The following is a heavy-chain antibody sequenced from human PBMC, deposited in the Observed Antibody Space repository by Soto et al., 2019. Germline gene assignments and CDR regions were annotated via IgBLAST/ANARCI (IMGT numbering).Heavy chain of an antibody. CDR2: IYATGTT. D-gene: IGHD1-1*01. CDR3: GRDGTKTLRGWFDP. J-gene: IGHJ5*02. V-gene: IGHV4-4*07. CDR1: GASISGFY. Sequence: QVQLQESGPGLVKPSETLSLTCTVSGASISGFYWSWIRKSAGKGLEWIGRIYATGTTDYNPSLKSRVMLSVDTSKKQFYLKLRSVTAADASVYYWGRDGTKTLRGWFDPWGQGISVTVSS.